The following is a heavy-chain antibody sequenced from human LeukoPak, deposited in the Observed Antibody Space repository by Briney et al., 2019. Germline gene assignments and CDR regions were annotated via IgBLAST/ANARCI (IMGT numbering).Heavy chain of an antibody. CDR2: IYHSGRT. V-gene: IGHV4-4*02. D-gene: IGHD6-6*01. Sequence: PSETLSLTCAVSGGSISSSNWWSWVRQPPGKGLEWIGEIYHSGRTYYNPSLKSRVTISVDTSKNQFSLKLSSVTAADTAVYYCARVEYSSSCDYWGQGTLGTVSS. CDR1: GGSISSSNW. J-gene: IGHJ4*02. CDR3: ARVEYSSSCDY.